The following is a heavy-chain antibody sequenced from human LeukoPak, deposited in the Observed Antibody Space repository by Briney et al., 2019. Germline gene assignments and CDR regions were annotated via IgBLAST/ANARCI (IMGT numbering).Heavy chain of an antibody. J-gene: IGHJ4*02. CDR2: IPYSGTT. CDR1: GGSISSYY. Sequence: SETLSLTCGVSGGSISSYYWSWARQPPGKGLEWLGYIPYSGTTNYNPSLRSRVTISVDTSKNQFSLRLSSVTAADTAVYYCARTLVNIGNYIFDSWGQGTLVTVSS. CDR3: ARTLVNIGNYIFDS. D-gene: IGHD2/OR15-2a*01. V-gene: IGHV4-59*01.